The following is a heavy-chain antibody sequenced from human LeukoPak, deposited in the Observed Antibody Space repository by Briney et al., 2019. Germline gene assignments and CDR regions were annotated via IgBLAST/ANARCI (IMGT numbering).Heavy chain of an antibody. CDR1: GYTFTSYD. Sequence: GASVKVSCKASGYTFTSYDINWVRQATGQGLEWTGWMDPNSGGTNYAQKFQGRVTMTRDTSISTAYMELSRLRSDDTAVYYCAREGGVDTAMVADLDYWGQGTLVTVSS. V-gene: IGHV1-2*02. J-gene: IGHJ4*02. D-gene: IGHD5-18*01. CDR2: MDPNSGGT. CDR3: AREGGVDTAMVADLDY.